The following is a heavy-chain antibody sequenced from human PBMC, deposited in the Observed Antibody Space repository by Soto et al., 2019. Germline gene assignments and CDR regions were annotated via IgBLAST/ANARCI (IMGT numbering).Heavy chain of an antibody. J-gene: IGHJ4*02. Sequence: NPSETLSLTCTVTGDSISSSIYYWGWIGHPPGKGLEWIGSIYYSGSTYNNPSLRSRVSMSIDTSKDQFSLKLKSVTAADTALYFCARQRTSVVTQAYFDVWGQGSLVIVS. CDR3: ARQRTSVVTQAYFDV. V-gene: IGHV4-39*01. D-gene: IGHD2-21*02. CDR2: IYYSGST. CDR1: GDSISSSIYY.